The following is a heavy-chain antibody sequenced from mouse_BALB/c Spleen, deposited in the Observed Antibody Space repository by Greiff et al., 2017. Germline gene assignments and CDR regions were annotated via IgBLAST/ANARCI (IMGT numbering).Heavy chain of an antibody. CDR3: ARRDRYGFAY. J-gene: IGHJ3*01. CDR1: GYAFSSYW. V-gene: IGHV1-80*01. D-gene: IGHD2-14*01. Sequence: VKLVESGAELVRPGSSVKISCKASGYAFSSYWMNWVKQRPGQGLEWIGQIYPGDGDTNYNGKFKGKATLTADKSSSTAYMQLSSLTSEDSAVYFCARRDRYGFAYWGQGTLVTVSA. CDR2: IYPGDGDT.